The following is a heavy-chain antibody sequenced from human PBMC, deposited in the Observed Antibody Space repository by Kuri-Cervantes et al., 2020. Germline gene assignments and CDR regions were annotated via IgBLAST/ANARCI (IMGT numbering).Heavy chain of an antibody. D-gene: IGHD5-18*01. J-gene: IGHJ4*02. V-gene: IGHV4-34*01. CDR1: GGSFSGYY. CDR3: ASTHSYGDGIFDY. Sequence: SETLSLTCAVYGGSFSGYYWSWIRQPPGKGLEWIGEINHLGSTNYNPSLKSRVTISVDTSKNQFSLKLNSVTAADTTVYYCASTHSYGDGIFDYWGQGTLVTVSS. CDR2: INHLGST.